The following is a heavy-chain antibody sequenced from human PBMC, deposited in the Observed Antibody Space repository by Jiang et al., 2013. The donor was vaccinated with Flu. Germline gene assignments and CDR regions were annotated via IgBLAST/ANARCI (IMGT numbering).Heavy chain of an antibody. J-gene: IGHJ3*01. CDR2: NGNT. CDR3: AXGGDYHDSRGYADAFDL. D-gene: IGHD3-22*01. V-gene: IGHV1-18*01. Sequence: NGNTQYSQKFQGRLTMTIDASTNTAYMELRSLRSEDTAVYYCAXGGDYHDSRGYADAFDLWGQGTMVTVSS.